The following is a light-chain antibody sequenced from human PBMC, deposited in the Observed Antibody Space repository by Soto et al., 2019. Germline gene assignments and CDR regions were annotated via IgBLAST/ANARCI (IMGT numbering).Light chain of an antibody. CDR2: DAS. J-gene: IGKJ4*01. V-gene: IGKV3-20*01. Sequence: EFVFTQSPGTLALSPGERATLSCRASQTVRNTYLAWYQQKPGQAPRLLIYDASSRATGIPDRFSGGGSGTDFTLTISRLEPEDFAVYYCQQFSSYPLTFGGGTKVDI. CDR3: QQFSSYPLT. CDR1: QTVRNTY.